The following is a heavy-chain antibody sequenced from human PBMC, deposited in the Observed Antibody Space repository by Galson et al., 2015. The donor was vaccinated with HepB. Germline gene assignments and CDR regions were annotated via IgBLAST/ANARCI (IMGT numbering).Heavy chain of an antibody. J-gene: IGHJ4*02. CDR3: ARVASCSSGCPYYFDY. CDR2: INPNSGGT. CDR1: GYTFTGYY. V-gene: IGHV1-2*04. D-gene: IGHD6-19*01. Sequence: SVKVSCKASGYTFTGYYMHWVRQAPGQGLEWMGWINPNSGGTNYAQKFQGWVTMTRDTSISTAYMELSRLRSDDTAVYYCARVASCSSGCPYYFDYWGQGTLVTVSS.